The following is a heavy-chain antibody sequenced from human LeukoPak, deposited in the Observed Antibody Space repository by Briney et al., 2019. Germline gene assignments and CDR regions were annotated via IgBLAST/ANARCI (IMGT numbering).Heavy chain of an antibody. CDR2: MYNSGST. Sequence: KPSETLSLTCTVSGASIRSYYWSWIRQPPGRGLEWIGYMYNSGSTYYNPSLKSRVTISGDTSKNQFSLKLTSVTAADTAVYYCARLGGPAAVDYWGQGTLVTVSS. V-gene: IGHV4-59*01. CDR3: ARLGGPAAVDY. D-gene: IGHD2-2*01. J-gene: IGHJ4*02. CDR1: GASIRSYY.